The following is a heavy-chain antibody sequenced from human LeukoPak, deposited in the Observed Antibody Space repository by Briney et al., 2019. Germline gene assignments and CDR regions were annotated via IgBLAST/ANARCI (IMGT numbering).Heavy chain of an antibody. V-gene: IGHV3-48*04. D-gene: IGHD1-1*01. Sequence: PGGSLRLSCAATGFTFSSYSMTWVRQAPGKGLEWVSYISGTSGTIYYAASVQGRFTISRDNAKNSLYLQTNSLRAEDTAVYYCASGVPSNWNDYWGQGTLVTVSS. CDR1: GFTFSSYS. CDR2: ISGTSGTI. J-gene: IGHJ4*02. CDR3: ASGVPSNWNDY.